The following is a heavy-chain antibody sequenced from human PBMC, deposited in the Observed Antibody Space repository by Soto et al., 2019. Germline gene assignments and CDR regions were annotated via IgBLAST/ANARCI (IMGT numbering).Heavy chain of an antibody. CDR2: IYYSGST. J-gene: IGHJ4*02. CDR1: GGSISSSSYY. V-gene: IGHV4-39*01. D-gene: IGHD6-19*01. CDR3: ASTEGGWRQGYFDY. Sequence: SETLSLTCTVSGGSISSSSYYWGWIRQPPGKGLEWIGSIYYSGSTYYNPSLKSRVTISVDTSKNQFSLKLSSVTAADTAVYYCASTEGGWRQGYFDYWGQGTLVTVSS.